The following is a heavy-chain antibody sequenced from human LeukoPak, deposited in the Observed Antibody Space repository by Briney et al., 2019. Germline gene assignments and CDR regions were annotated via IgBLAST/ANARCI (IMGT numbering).Heavy chain of an antibody. Sequence: ETLSLTCTVSGGSISSSSYYWGWVRQAPGKGLEWVSSISSSSTYMYYADSVKGRFTISRDNAKNSLYLQMNSLRAEDTAVYYCAEVARSGYWGQGTLVTVSS. J-gene: IGHJ4*02. V-gene: IGHV3-21*01. CDR2: ISSSSTYM. D-gene: IGHD5-12*01. CDR1: GGSISSSSYY. CDR3: AEVARSGY.